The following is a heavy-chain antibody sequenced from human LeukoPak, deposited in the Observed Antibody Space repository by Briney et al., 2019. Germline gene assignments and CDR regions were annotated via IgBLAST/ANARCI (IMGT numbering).Heavy chain of an antibody. J-gene: IGHJ4*02. CDR1: RYTLTSYG. V-gene: IGHV1-18*01. D-gene: IGHD5-12*01. Sequence: ASVTVSFKASRYTLTSYGISWVRPAPGKGLEGMGWISAYNGNTNYAQKLQGRVTMTTNTSTSTAYMELMSLRSDDAAVYYCARGPPVATITYFDYWGQGTMVTVSS. CDR2: ISAYNGNT. CDR3: ARGPPVATITYFDY.